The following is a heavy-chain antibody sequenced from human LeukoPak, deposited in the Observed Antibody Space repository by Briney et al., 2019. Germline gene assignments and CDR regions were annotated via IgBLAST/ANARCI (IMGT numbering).Heavy chain of an antibody. Sequence: SETLSLTCTVSGGSISSSSYYWGWIRQPPGKGLEWIGEINHSGSTNYNPSLKSRVTISVDTSKNQFSLKLSSVTAADTAVYYCARRHRAETTRYLKRNWFDPWGQGTLVTVSS. CDR2: INHSGST. CDR1: GGSISSSSYY. D-gene: IGHD1-7*01. J-gene: IGHJ5*02. CDR3: ARRHRAETTRYLKRNWFDP. V-gene: IGHV4-39*07.